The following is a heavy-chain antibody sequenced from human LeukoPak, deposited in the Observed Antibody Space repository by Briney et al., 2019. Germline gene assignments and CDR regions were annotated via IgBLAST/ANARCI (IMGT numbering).Heavy chain of an antibody. D-gene: IGHD2-2*01. CDR3: ARGSSFLGGPKYYFDH. Sequence: PGGSLGLSCEASGFTFSYYGMHWVRQAPGKGLEWVAVIWYDGSNKYYADSVKGRFTISRDSSKNTLSLQMNSLRAEETAVYYCARGSSFLGGPKYYFDHWGQGTLVTVSS. CDR2: IWYDGSNK. V-gene: IGHV3-33*01. CDR1: GFTFSYYG. J-gene: IGHJ4*02.